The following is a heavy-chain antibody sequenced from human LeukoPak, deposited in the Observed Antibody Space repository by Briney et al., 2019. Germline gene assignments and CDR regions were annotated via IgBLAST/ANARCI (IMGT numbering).Heavy chain of an antibody. CDR1: GFTYSRYD. D-gene: IGHD4-17*01. CDR3: AKVFRPTVTKGNAFDI. CDR2: ISGSGGST. Sequence: RPGGSLRLSCAASGFTYSRYDMSWVRRAPGKGLEWVSAISGSGGSTYYADSVKGRFTISRDNSKNTLYLQMNSLRAEDTAVYYCAKVFRPTVTKGNAFDIWGQETMVSVSS. V-gene: IGHV3-23*01. J-gene: IGHJ3*02.